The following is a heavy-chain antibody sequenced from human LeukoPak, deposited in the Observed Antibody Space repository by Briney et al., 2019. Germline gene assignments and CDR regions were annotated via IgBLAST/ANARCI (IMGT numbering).Heavy chain of an antibody. CDR2: ISAYNGNT. V-gene: IGHV1-18*01. CDR1: GYTFTSYG. CDR3: ARLYDSSGYYYLSDGAFDI. D-gene: IGHD3-22*01. Sequence: ASVKVSCKASGYTFTSYGISWVRQAPGQGLEWMGWISAYNGNTNYAQKLQGRVTMTTDTSTSTAYMELRSLRSDDTAVYYCARLYDSSGYYYLSDGAFDIWGQGTMVTVSS. J-gene: IGHJ3*02.